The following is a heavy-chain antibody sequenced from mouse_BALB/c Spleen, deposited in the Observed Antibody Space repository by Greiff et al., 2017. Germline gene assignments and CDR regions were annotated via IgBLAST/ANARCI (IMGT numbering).Heavy chain of an antibody. D-gene: IGHD1-1*01. CDR2: IDPSDSET. Sequence: QVQLQQSGPQLVRPGASVKISCKASGYSFTSYWMHWVKQRPGQGLEWIGMIDPSDSETRLNQKFKDKATLTVDKSSSTAYMQLSSPTSEDSAVYYCARSGYYGSGDYFDYWGQGTTLTVSS. V-gene: IGHV1S126*01. CDR3: ARSGYYGSGDYFDY. J-gene: IGHJ2*01. CDR1: GYSFTSYW.